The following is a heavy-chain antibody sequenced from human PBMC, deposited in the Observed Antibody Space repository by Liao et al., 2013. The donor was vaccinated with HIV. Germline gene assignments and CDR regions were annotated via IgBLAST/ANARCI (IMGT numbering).Heavy chain of an antibody. CDR2: IYTSGST. J-gene: IGHJ3*02. Sequence: QVQLQESGPGLVKPSQTLSLTCTVSGGSISSGSYYWSWIRQPAGKGLEWIGRIYTSGSTNYNPSLKSRVTISVDTSKNQFSLKLSSVTAADTAVYYCAGYNYGYDAFDIWGQGDKWSPSLQ. CDR3: AGYNYGYDAFDI. V-gene: IGHV4-61*02. D-gene: IGHD5-18*01. CDR1: GGSISSGSYY.